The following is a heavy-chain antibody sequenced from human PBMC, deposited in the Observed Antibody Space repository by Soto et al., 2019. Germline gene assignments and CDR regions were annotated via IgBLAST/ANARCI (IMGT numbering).Heavy chain of an antibody. CDR2: IYSGGST. CDR3: ARAFPSYDILTGYQNAYYYYYYGMDV. V-gene: IGHV3-66*01. Sequence: GGSLRLSCAASGFTVSSNYMSWVRQAPGKGLEWVSVIYSGGSTYYADSVKGRFTISRDNSKNTLYLQMNSLRAEDTAVYYCARAFPSYDILTGYQNAYYYYYYGMDVWGQGTTVTVSS. J-gene: IGHJ6*02. CDR1: GFTVSSNY. D-gene: IGHD3-9*01.